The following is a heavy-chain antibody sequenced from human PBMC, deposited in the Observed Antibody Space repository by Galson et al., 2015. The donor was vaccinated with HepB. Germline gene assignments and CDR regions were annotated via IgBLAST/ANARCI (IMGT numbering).Heavy chain of an antibody. CDR1: GYTFTSYA. D-gene: IGHD6-19*01. CDR2: INTNTGNP. CDR3: ASGGSSGWSVN. Sequence: SVKVSCKAYGYTFTSYAMNWVRQAPGQGLEWMGWINTNTGNPTYAQGVTGRSVFSLDTSVSTAYLQISSLKAEDTAVYYCASGGSSGWSVNWGQGTLVTVSS. J-gene: IGHJ4*02. V-gene: IGHV7-4-1*02.